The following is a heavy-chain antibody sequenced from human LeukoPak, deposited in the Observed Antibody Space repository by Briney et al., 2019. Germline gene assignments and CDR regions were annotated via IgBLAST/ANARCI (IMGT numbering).Heavy chain of an antibody. V-gene: IGHV1-69*04. CDR2: IIPILGIA. CDR3: ARVPLPGYSSGWYGWFDP. D-gene: IGHD6-19*01. CDR1: GGTFSSYA. Sequence: ASVKVSCKASGGTFSSYAISWVRQAPGQGLEWMGRIIPILGIANYAQKFQGRVTITADKSTSTAYMELSSLRSEDTAVYYCARVPLPGYSSGWYGWFDPWGQGTLVTVSS. J-gene: IGHJ5*02.